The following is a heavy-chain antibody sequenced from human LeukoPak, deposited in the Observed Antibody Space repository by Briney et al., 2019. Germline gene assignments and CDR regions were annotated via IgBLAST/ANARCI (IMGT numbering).Heavy chain of an antibody. J-gene: IGHJ6*04. Sequence: SETLSLTCTVSGGSISSGDYYWNWIRQPAGKGLEWIERIYSSGNTNYNSSLKSRVTISVDTSKNQFSLKLNSVTAADTAVYYCARRGDVWGKGTTVTISS. CDR2: IYSSGNT. V-gene: IGHV4-61*02. CDR3: ARRGDV. CDR1: GGSISSGDYY.